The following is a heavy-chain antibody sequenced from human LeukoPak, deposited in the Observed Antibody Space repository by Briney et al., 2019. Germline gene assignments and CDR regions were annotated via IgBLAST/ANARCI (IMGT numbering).Heavy chain of an antibody. V-gene: IGHV3-33*06. CDR3: AKDPGGAAVVAY. Sequence: RPGRSLRLSCAASGFTFSSYGMHWLRQAPGKGLEWVAVIWYDGSNKYYADSVKGRFTISRDNSKNTLYLQMNSLRAEDTAVYYCAKDPGGAAVVAYWGQGTLVTVSS. J-gene: IGHJ4*02. CDR2: IWYDGSNK. D-gene: IGHD6-25*01. CDR1: GFTFSSYG.